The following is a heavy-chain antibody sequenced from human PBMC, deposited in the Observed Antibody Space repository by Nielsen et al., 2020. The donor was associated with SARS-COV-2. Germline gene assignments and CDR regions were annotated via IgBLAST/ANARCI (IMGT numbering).Heavy chain of an antibody. D-gene: IGHD1-1*01. J-gene: IGHJ4*02. Sequence: GGSLRLSCAASRFTFSTYAMNWVRQAPGKGLEWVSGISSNGGSTYYADSVKGRFTISRDNSKNTLYLQMKSLRAEDTAIYYCAKDGHNWNDVTYFDYWGLGTLVTVSS. CDR2: ISSNGGST. V-gene: IGHV3-23*01. CDR1: RFTFSTYA. CDR3: AKDGHNWNDVTYFDY.